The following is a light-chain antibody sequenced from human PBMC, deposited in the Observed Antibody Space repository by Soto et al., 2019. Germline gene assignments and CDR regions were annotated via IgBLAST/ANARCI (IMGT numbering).Light chain of an antibody. CDR2: AAS. CDR1: QSLXTY. J-gene: IGKJ4*01. CDR3: QQIYSAPLT. Sequence: IRVTQSASSLSASVGDRVTITCRASQSLXTYFNWYGQKPGKAPKILXYAASSLPSGVPSRLSGSGSETEFTLSISSLQPEDFATYFCQQIYSAPLTFGGGTKVDI. V-gene: IGKV1-39*01.